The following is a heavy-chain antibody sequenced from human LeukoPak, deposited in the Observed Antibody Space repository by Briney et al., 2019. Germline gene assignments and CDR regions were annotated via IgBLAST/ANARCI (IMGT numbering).Heavy chain of an antibody. V-gene: IGHV3-53*01. CDR3: ARGPAGYN. CDR2: IYSGGST. D-gene: IGHD1-1*01. CDR1: GFTFSSYE. Sequence: GGSLRLSCAASGFTFSSYEMNWVRQAPGKGLEWVSVIYSGGSTYYADSVKGRFTISRDNSKNTLYLQMNSLRAEDTAVYYCARGPAGYNWGQGTLVTVSS. J-gene: IGHJ4*02.